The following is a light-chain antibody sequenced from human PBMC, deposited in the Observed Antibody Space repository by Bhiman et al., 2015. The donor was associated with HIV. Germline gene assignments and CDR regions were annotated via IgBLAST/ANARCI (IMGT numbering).Light chain of an antibody. Sequence: QFVLTQPPSVSAAPGQKVTVSCSGTTSDIGENYVSWYQKFPEAAPKLLIYDNDKRPSGIPDRFSGSKSGTSATLAISGLQAEDEADYYCQSYDSSAWGNVFGPGTKVTVL. J-gene: IGLJ1*01. CDR3: QSYDSSAWGNV. CDR1: TSDIGENY. CDR2: DND. V-gene: IGLV1-51*01.